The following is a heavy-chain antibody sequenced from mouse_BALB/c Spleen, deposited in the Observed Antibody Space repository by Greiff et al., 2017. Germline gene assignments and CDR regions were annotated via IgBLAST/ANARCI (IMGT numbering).Heavy chain of an antibody. D-gene: IGHD1-1*01. CDR3: ARHPITTAFDY. CDR1: GFAFSSYD. V-gene: IGHV5-12-1*01. CDR2: ISSGGGST. J-gene: IGHJ2*01. Sequence: EVQRVESGGGLVKPGGSLKLSCAASGFAFSSYDMSWVRQTPEKRLEWVAYISSGGGSTYYPDTVKGRFTISRDNAKNTLYLQMSSLKSEDTAMYYCARHPITTAFDYWGQGTTLTVSS.